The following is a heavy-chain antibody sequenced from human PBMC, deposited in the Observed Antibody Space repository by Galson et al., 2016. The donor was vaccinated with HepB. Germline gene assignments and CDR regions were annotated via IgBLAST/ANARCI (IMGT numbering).Heavy chain of an antibody. CDR1: GFTFGDYA. D-gene: IGHD4-23*01. J-gene: IGHJ4*02. CDR2: MRAKTYSGTT. CDR3: TRNSGGNSRGPTY. V-gene: IGHV3-49*03. Sequence: SLRLSCATSGFTFGDYAMGWFRQAPGKGLEWVSVMRAKTYSGTTEVAASVKGRFIISRDDSKSIAYLQMNSLKTEDKAVYYCTRNSGGNSRGPTYWGQGTLVTVSS.